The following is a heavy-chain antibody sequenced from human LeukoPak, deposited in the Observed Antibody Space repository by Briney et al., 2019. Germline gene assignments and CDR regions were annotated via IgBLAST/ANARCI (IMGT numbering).Heavy chain of an antibody. CDR2: IYTSGST. Sequence: ASETLSLTCTVSGGSISSGSYYWSWIRQPAGKGLEWIGRIYTSGSTNYNPSLKSRVTISVDTSKNQFSLKLSSVTAADTAVYYCASMGYYGVAEYFQHWGLGTLVTVSS. D-gene: IGHD3-10*01. CDR3: ASMGYYGVAEYFQH. CDR1: GGSISSGSYY. J-gene: IGHJ1*01. V-gene: IGHV4-61*02.